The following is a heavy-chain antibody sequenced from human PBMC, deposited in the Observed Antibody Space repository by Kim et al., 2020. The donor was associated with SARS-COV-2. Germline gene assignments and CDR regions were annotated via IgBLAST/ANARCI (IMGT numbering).Heavy chain of an antibody. V-gene: IGHV4-39*07. CDR3: ARDEAAAGQGDWFDP. Sequence: SETLSLTCTVSGGSISSSSYYWGWIRQPPGKGLEWIGSIYYSGSTYYNPSLKSRVTISVDTSKNQFSLKLSSVTAADTAVYYCARDEAAAGQGDWFDPWG. J-gene: IGHJ5*02. CDR1: GGSISSSSYY. D-gene: IGHD6-13*01. CDR2: IYYSGST.